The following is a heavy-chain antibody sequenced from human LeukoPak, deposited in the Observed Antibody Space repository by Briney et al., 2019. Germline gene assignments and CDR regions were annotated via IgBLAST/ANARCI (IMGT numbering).Heavy chain of an antibody. CDR3: AGGLFYPNYMDV. J-gene: IGHJ6*03. CDR2: IYYRGNT. CDR1: SGSISDYY. Sequence: PSGTLSLTCTVSSGSISDYYSSLIRQPPGRGLEWIGYIYYRGNTNSNPSLKSRVTISVDTSKNHFSLKLNSVTATDTAVYYCAGGLFYPNYMDVWGKGTTVIVSS. V-gene: IGHV4-59*12.